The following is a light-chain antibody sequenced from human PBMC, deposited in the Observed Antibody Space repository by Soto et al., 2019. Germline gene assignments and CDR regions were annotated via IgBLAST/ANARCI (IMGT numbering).Light chain of an antibody. CDR3: SSYTSSSTLVL. CDR2: EVS. J-gene: IGLJ2*01. V-gene: IGLV2-14*01. CDR1: SSDIGFYNY. Sequence: QSALTQPASVSESPGQSITISCTGTSSDIGFYNYVSWYQQHPGKAPKLMIYEVSNRPSGVSSRFSGSKSGNTASLTISGLQAEDEADYHCSSYTSSSTLVLFCGGTKLAVL.